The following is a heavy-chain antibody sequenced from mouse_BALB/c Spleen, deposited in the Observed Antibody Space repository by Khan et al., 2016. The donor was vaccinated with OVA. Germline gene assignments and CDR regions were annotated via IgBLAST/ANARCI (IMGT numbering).Heavy chain of an antibody. D-gene: IGHD4-1*01. J-gene: IGHJ3*01. CDR1: GFTFSPYS. V-gene: IGHV5-6*01. CDR2: TSSDGDYT. Sequence: EVELVESGGDLVKSGGSLKLSCAASGFTFSPYSMSWVRQTPDKRLEWVATTSSDGDYTYYPDSVKGRFNISRDNAKNTLYLQMSSLKSEDTAIYYCATHLTGSFAYWGQGTLVTVSA. CDR3: ATHLTGSFAY.